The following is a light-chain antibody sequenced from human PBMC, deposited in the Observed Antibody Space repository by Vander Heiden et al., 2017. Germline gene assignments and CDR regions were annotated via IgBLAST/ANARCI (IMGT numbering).Light chain of an antibody. Sequence: DIVLTQSPGTLSLSPGERATLSCRASQSVSSSYLAWYQQKSGQSPRLLIYGASSRATGIKDRFTGRGYGTDFTLTISRLEPEDFAVYYCQQYGSEAPGVTFGHGTKVDIK. V-gene: IGKV3-20*01. CDR2: GAS. CDR1: QSVSSSY. J-gene: IGKJ3*01. CDR3: QQYGSEAPGVT.